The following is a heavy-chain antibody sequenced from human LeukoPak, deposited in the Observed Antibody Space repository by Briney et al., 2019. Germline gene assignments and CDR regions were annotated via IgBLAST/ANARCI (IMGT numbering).Heavy chain of an antibody. D-gene: IGHD6-19*01. CDR1: GYTFTGYY. CDR2: INPNSGGT. J-gene: IGHJ3*02. V-gene: IGHV1-2*04. CDR3: ARGNFRPRQWLPSDAFDI. Sequence: ASVKVSCKASGYTFTGYYMHWVRQAPGQGPEWMGWINPNSGGTNYAQKFQGWVTMTRDTSISTAYIELSRLRSDDTAVYYCARGNFRPRQWLPSDAFDIWGQGTMVTVSS.